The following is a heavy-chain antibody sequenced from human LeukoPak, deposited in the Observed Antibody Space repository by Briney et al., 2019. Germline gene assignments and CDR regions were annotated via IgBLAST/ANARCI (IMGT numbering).Heavy chain of an antibody. CDR3: ARGVRIAVAGYIDY. Sequence: GGSLRLSCAASGFTFDDYAMHWVRQAPGKGLEWVSLITWDGDSTYYADSVKGRFTISRDNSKNYLYLQMNSLRAEDTAVYYCARGVRIAVAGYIDYWGQGTLVTVSS. V-gene: IGHV3-43D*03. CDR1: GFTFDDYA. D-gene: IGHD6-19*01. J-gene: IGHJ4*02. CDR2: ITWDGDST.